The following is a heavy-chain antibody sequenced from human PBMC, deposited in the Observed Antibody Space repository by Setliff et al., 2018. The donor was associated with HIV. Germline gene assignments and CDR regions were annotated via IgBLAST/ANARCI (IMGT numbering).Heavy chain of an antibody. CDR1: GFTFSSYA. Sequence: PGGSLRLSCAASGFTFSSYAMSWVRQAPGKGLEWVSAISGSGGSTYYADSVKGRFTISRDNSKNTLYLQMNSLRAEDTALYYCAKDRVGYCSSISCPGGLDYWGQGTLVTVSS. CDR2: ISGSGGST. V-gene: IGHV3-23*01. J-gene: IGHJ4*02. D-gene: IGHD2-2*03. CDR3: AKDRVGYCSSISCPGGLDY.